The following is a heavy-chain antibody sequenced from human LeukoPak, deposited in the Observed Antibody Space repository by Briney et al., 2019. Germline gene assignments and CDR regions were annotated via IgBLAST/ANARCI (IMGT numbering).Heavy chain of an antibody. J-gene: IGHJ4*02. CDR3: ASARPQAGTLYY. CDR1: GFTFSSYA. Sequence: PGGSLRLSCAASGFTFSSYAMSWVRQAPGKGLEWVSGISGSGGSTYYADSVKGLFTISRDNSKNTLYLQMNSLRAEDTAVYYCASARPQAGTLYYWGQGTLVTVSS. V-gene: IGHV3-23*01. D-gene: IGHD6-13*01. CDR2: ISGSGGST.